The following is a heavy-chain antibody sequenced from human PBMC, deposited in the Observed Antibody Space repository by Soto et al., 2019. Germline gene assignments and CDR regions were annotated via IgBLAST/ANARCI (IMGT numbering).Heavy chain of an antibody. CDR1: GFTFSSYA. J-gene: IGHJ6*02. CDR3: TTVGYSYGSAGVDV. Sequence: GGSLRLSCAASGFTFSSYAMHWVRQAPGKGLVWVSRINSDGSSTSYADSVKGRFTISRDNAKNTLYLQMNSLKTEDTAVYYCTTVGYSYGSAGVDVWGQGTTVTVS. V-gene: IGHV3-74*01. CDR2: INSDGSST. D-gene: IGHD5-18*01.